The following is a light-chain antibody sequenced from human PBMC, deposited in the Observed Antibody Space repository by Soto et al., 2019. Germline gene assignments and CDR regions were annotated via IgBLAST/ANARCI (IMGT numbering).Light chain of an antibody. J-gene: IGLJ2*01. V-gene: IGLV2-8*01. Sequence: QSALTQPPSASGSPGQSVTISCTGTSSDVGIFNYVSWYQQHPDQAPKLLIFEVNKRPSGVPDRFSASKSGNTASLTVSGLQAEDEADYSCCSYAGSNTLIFGGGTQLTVL. CDR1: SSDVGIFNY. CDR2: EVN. CDR3: CSYAGSNTLI.